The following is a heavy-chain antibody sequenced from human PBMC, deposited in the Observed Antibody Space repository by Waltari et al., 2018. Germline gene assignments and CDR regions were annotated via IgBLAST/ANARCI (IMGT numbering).Heavy chain of an antibody. J-gene: IGHJ6*03. V-gene: IGHV1-69*08. CDR2: VSPIFGTA. CDR1: GGTFSSYS. D-gene: IGHD6-13*01. CDR3: ATGAYSSSWYPGFDMDV. Sequence: QVQLVQSGAEVKKPGSSVKVSCKASGGTFSSYSISWVRQAPGQGLGWMGRVSPIFGTANYAQKFQGRVTITADKSTSTAYMELSSLRSEDTAVYYCATGAYSSSWYPGFDMDVWGKGTTVTVSS.